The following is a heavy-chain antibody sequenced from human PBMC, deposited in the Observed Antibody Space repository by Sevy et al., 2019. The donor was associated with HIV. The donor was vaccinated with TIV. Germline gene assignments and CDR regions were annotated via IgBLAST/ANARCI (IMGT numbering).Heavy chain of an antibody. CDR3: ATYSSSWYDGVFDY. CDR2: ISYDGSNK. CDR1: GFTFSSYA. Sequence: GGSLRLSCAASGFTFSSYAMHWVRQAPGKGLEWVAVISYDGSNKYYADSVKGRFTISRDNSKNTRYLQMNSLRAEDTAVYYCATYSSSWYDGVFDYWGQGTLVTVSS. J-gene: IGHJ4*02. V-gene: IGHV3-30-3*01. D-gene: IGHD6-13*01.